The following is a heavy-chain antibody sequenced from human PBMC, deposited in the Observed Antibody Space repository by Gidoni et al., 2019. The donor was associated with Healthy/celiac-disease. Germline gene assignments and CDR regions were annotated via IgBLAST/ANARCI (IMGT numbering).Heavy chain of an antibody. J-gene: IGHJ5*02. CDR3: ARRTTSDWSNRPHNWFDP. CDR2: INHSGST. V-gene: IGHV4-34*01. Sequence: IGEINHSGSTNYNPSLKSRVTISVDTSKNQFSLKLSSVTAADTAVYYCARRTTSDWSNRPHNWFDPWGQGTLVTVSS. D-gene: IGHD3-9*01.